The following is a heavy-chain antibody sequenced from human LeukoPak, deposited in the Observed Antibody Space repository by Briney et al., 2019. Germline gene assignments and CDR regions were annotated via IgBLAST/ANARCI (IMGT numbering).Heavy chain of an antibody. V-gene: IGHV3-30*18. CDR2: ISYDGSNK. CDR3: AKDPQWLGGYYFDY. J-gene: IGHJ4*02. CDR1: GFTFSSYG. Sequence: PGGSLRLSCAASGFTFSSYGMHWVRQAPGKGLEWVAVISYDGSNKYYADSVKGRFTISRDNSKNTLYLQMNSLRAEDTAVYYCAKDPQWLGGYYFDYWGQGTLVTVSS. D-gene: IGHD6-19*01.